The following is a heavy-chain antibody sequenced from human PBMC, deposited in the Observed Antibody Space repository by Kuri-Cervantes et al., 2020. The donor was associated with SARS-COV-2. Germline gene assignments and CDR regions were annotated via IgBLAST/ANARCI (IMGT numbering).Heavy chain of an antibody. CDR2: IRYDGSNK. CDR1: GFTFSSYA. Sequence: GESLKISCAASGFTFSSYAMHWVRQAPGKGLEWVAFIRYDGSNKYYADSVKGRFTISRDNAKNSLYLQMNSLRAEDTAVYYCAKDGQRGIAVAGLKSWGQGTLVTVSS. CDR3: AKDGQRGIAVAGLKS. V-gene: IGHV3-30*02. D-gene: IGHD6-19*01. J-gene: IGHJ4*02.